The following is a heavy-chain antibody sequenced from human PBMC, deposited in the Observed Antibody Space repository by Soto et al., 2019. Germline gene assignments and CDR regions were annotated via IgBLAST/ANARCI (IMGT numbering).Heavy chain of an antibody. CDR1: GGSISSGDYY. Sequence: SETLSLTCTVSGGSISSGDYYWSWIRQPPGKGLEWIGYIYYSGSTYYNPSLKSRVTISVDTSKNQFSLKLSSVTAADTAVYYCTGYCSSTSCYEGHGMDVWGQGTTVTV. CDR3: TGYCSSTSCYEGHGMDV. V-gene: IGHV4-30-4*01. CDR2: IYYSGST. J-gene: IGHJ6*02. D-gene: IGHD2-2*01.